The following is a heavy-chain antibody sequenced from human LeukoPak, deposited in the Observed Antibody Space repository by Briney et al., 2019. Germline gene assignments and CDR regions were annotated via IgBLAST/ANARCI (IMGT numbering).Heavy chain of an antibody. CDR3: ARLAGGKGNFDY. J-gene: IGHJ4*02. V-gene: IGHV1-69*13. CDR2: IIPIFGTA. D-gene: IGHD2-15*01. CDR1: GGTFSSYA. Sequence: SVKVSCKASGGTFSSYAISWVRQAPGQGLEWMGGIIPIFGTANYAQKFQGRVTITADESTSTAYMELSSLRSDDTAVYYCARLAGGKGNFDYWGQGTLVTVSS.